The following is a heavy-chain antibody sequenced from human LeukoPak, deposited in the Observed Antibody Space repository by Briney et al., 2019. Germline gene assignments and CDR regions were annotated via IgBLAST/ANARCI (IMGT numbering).Heavy chain of an antibody. Sequence: PGGSLRLSCVASGFTFGKYWMSWVRQAPGKGLEWVAVISYDGSNKYYADSVKGRFTISRDNSKNTLYLQMNSLRAEDTAVYYCAKDLGGDWYFDYWGQGTLVTVSS. J-gene: IGHJ4*02. CDR1: GFTFGKYW. CDR2: ISYDGSNK. V-gene: IGHV3-30*18. D-gene: IGHD2-21*02. CDR3: AKDLGGDWYFDY.